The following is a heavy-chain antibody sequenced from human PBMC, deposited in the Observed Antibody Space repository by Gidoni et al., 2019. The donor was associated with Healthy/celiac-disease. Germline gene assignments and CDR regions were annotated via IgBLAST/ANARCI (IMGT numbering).Heavy chain of an antibody. V-gene: IGHV4-59*08. D-gene: IGHD4-17*01. CDR3: ARFGDYGDYFDY. CDR2: IYYRGST. J-gene: IGHJ4*02. CDR1: GGSISSYY. Sequence: QVQLQESGPGLVKPSETLSLTCTVSGGSISSYYWNWIRQPPGKGLEWIGSIYYRGSTNYNPSLKSRVTISVDTSKNQFSLKLSSVTAADTAVYYCARFGDYGDYFDYWGQGTLVTVSS.